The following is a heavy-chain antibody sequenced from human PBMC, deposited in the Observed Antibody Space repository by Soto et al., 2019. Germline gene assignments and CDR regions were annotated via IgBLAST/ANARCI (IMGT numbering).Heavy chain of an antibody. Sequence: NPSETLSLTCTVSGGSISSSSYYWGWIRQPPGKGLEWIGSIYYSGSTYYNPSLKSRVTISVDTSKNQFSLKLSSVTAADTAVYYCARLPYYYDSSGYYWGQGTLVTVSS. CDR3: ARLPYYYDSSGYY. J-gene: IGHJ4*02. V-gene: IGHV4-39*01. CDR2: IYYSGST. D-gene: IGHD3-22*01. CDR1: GGSISSSSYY.